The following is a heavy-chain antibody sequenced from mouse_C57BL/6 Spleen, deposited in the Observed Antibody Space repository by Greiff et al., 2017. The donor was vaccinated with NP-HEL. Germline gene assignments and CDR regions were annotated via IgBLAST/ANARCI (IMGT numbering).Heavy chain of an antibody. CDR3: ARDGSGHNLAY. CDR1: GYTFTSYW. J-gene: IGHJ2*01. D-gene: IGHD3-2*02. CDR2: IDPSDSAT. V-gene: IGHV1-52*01. Sequence: QVQLQQPGAELVRPGSSVKLSCKASGYTFTSYWMHWVKQRPIQGLEWIGNIDPSDSATHYNQKFKDKATLTVDKSSSTAYMQLSSLTSEDSAVYYCARDGSGHNLAYWGQGTPLTVSP.